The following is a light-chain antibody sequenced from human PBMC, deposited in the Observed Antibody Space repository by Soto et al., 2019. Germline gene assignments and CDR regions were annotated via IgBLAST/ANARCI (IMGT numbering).Light chain of an antibody. CDR3: CSYAGRYTWL. Sequence: QSALTQPRSVSGSPGQSVTISCSGTSSDVGAYNLVSWYQQHPGKAPKLMIHDVSARPSGVPDRFSGSKSGNTASLTISGLQAEDEADYYCCSYAGRYTWLFGGGAKLT. CDR1: SSDVGAYNL. J-gene: IGLJ3*02. V-gene: IGLV2-11*01. CDR2: DVS.